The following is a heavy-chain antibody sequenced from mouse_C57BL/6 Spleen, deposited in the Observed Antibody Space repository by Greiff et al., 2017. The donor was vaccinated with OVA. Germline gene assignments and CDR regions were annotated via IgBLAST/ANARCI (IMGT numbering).Heavy chain of an antibody. Sequence: QVQLQQSGAELMKPGASVKLSCKATGYTFTGYWIEWVKQRPGHGLEWIGEILPGRGSTNYNEKFKGKATFTADTSSNTAYMQLSSLTTEDSAIYYCARLLRSEGYFDVWGTGTTVTVSS. J-gene: IGHJ1*03. CDR3: ARLLRSEGYFDV. CDR2: ILPGRGST. D-gene: IGHD1-1*01. CDR1: GYTFTGYW. V-gene: IGHV1-9*01.